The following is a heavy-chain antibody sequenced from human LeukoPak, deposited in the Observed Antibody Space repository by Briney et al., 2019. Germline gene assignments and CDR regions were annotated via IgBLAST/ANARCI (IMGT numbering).Heavy chain of an antibody. CDR3: ARVPAIPHGMDV. CDR2: ISSSSSYI. D-gene: IGHD2-2*01. CDR1: GFTFSSYS. V-gene: IGHV3-21*01. J-gene: IGHJ6*02. Sequence: GGSLRLSCAASGFTFSSYSMNWVRQAPGKGLEWVSSISSSSSYIYYADSVKGRFTISRDNAKNSLYLQMNSLRAEDTAVYYCARVPAIPHGMDVWGQGTTVTVSS.